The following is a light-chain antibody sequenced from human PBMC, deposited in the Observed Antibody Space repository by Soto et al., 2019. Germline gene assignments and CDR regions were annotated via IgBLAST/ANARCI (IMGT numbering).Light chain of an antibody. J-gene: IGLJ1*01. CDR1: TSDVVAYNY. CDR3: SSYAGDNKGV. V-gene: IGLV2-8*01. CDR2: EVS. Sequence: QSALTQPPSASGSPGQSVTISCTGTTSDVVAYNYVSWYQQHPGKAPKLVIYEVSRRPSGVPDRFSGSKSGNTASLTVSGLQAEDEADYYCSSYAGDNKGVFGTG.